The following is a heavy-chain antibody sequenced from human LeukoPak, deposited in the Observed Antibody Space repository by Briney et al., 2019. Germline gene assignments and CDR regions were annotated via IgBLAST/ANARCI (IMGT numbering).Heavy chain of an antibody. CDR1: GGTFSSYA. D-gene: IGHD3-22*01. Sequence: SVKVSCKASGGTFSSYAISWVRQAPGQGLEWMGRIIPIFGTANYAQKFQGRVTITTDESTSTAYMELSSLRSEDTAVYYCARVEMVRSYYDSSGYYYGKDYWGQGTLVTVSS. V-gene: IGHV1-69*05. CDR3: ARVEMVRSYYDSSGYYYGKDY. J-gene: IGHJ4*02. CDR2: IIPIFGTA.